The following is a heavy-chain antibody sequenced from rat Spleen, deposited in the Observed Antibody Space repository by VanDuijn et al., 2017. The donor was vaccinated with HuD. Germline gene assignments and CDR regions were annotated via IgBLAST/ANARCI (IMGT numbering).Heavy chain of an antibody. CDR1: FYSITSSYK. J-gene: IGHJ3*01. D-gene: IGHD1-2*01. Sequence: EVQLQESGPGLVKPSQSLSLTCSVTFYSITSSYKWTWIRQFPGNKLEWMGYINSAGSTNYNPALKSRISISRDTSKNQFFLQVNSVTTEDTATYYCARWHYYSSYISSWFAYWGQGTLVTVSS. CDR3: ARWHYYSSYISSWFAY. V-gene: IGHV3-3*01. CDR2: INSAGST.